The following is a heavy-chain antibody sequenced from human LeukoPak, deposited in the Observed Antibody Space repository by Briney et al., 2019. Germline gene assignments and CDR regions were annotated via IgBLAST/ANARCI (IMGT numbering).Heavy chain of an antibody. CDR1: GGSFSGYY. V-gene: IGHV4-34*01. Sequence: AETLSLTCAVYGGSFSGYYWSWIRQPPGKGLEWMGEINHSRSTNYNPSLQSRVTISVDTSKKHFSLKLSSVTAADRAVYYCARGTTGTTRCAFDIWGQGTMVTVSS. CDR3: ARGTTGTTRCAFDI. J-gene: IGHJ3*02. CDR2: INHSRST. D-gene: IGHD1-1*01.